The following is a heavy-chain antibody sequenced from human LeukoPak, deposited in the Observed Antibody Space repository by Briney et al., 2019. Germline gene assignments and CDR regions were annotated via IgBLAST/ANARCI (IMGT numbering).Heavy chain of an antibody. CDR3: ARDLFDCSSTSCYRFYYYYMDV. CDR1: GGTFSSYA. CDR2: IIPIFGTA. Sequence: ASVKVSCKASGGTFSSYAISWVRQAPGQGLEWMGGIIPIFGTANYAQKFQGRVTITADESTSTAYMELSSLRSEDTAVYYCARDLFDCSSTSCYRFYYYYMDVWGKGTTVTVSS. V-gene: IGHV1-69*13. D-gene: IGHD2-2*02. J-gene: IGHJ6*03.